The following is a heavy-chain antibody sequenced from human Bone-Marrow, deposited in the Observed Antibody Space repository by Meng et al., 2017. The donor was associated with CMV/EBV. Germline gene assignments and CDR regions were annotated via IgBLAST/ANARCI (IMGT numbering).Heavy chain of an antibody. Sequence: GGFLRLSCAASGFTFDDYAMHWVRQAPGKGLEWVSLISWDGGSTYYADSVKGRFTISRDNSKNSLYLQMNSLRAEDTALYYCAKDRREGYNYGNPDYWGQGMLVTVSS. J-gene: IGHJ4*02. D-gene: IGHD5-24*01. CDR2: ISWDGGST. CDR3: AKDRREGYNYGNPDY. CDR1: GFTFDDYA. V-gene: IGHV3-43D*03.